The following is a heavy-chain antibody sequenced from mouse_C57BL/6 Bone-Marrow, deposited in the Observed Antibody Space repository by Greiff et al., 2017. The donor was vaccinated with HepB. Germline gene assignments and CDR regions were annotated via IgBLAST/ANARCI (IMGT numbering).Heavy chain of an antibody. V-gene: IGHV10-1*01. CDR1: GFSFNTYA. Sequence: EVQRVESGGGLVQPKGSLKLSCAASGFSFNTYAMNWVRQAPGKGLEWVARIRSKSNNYATYYADSVKDRFTISRDDSESMLYLQMNNLKTEDTAMYYCVRQGGCGNYFDYWGQGTTLTVSS. CDR3: VRQGGCGNYFDY. D-gene: IGHD4-1*01. CDR2: IRSKSNNYAT. J-gene: IGHJ2*01.